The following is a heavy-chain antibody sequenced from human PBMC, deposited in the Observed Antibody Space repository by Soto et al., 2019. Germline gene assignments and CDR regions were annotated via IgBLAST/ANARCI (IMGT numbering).Heavy chain of an antibody. J-gene: IGHJ4*01. CDR1: GFTFSDSY. V-gene: IGHV3-11*01. D-gene: IGHD1-26*01. Sequence: GGSLRLSCAASGFTFSDSYMSWIRQAPGKGLEWISYITFSGNTVYYADSLKGRFTISRDNAKNSLYLQMNRLRAEDTAVYYCARQRDGREGDYWGHGPLVTVSP. CDR2: ITFSGNTV. CDR3: ARQRDGREGDY.